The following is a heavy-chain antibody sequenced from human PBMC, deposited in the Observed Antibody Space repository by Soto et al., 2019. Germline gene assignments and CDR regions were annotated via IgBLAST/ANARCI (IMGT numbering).Heavy chain of an antibody. J-gene: IGHJ4*02. CDR1: GFTFSSYA. V-gene: IGHV3-23*01. CDR2: ISGSGGST. CDR3: AKLGSYSSGWTSPDY. D-gene: IGHD6-19*01. Sequence: EVQLLESGGGLVQPGGSLRLSCAASGFTFSSYAMSWVRQAPGKGLEWVSAISGSGGSTYYADSVKGRFTISRDNSKNTRYLQMNSLRAEDTAVYYCAKLGSYSSGWTSPDYWCQGTLITVSS.